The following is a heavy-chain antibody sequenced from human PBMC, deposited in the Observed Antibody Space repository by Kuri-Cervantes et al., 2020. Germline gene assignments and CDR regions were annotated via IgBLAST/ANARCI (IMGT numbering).Heavy chain of an antibody. J-gene: IGHJ5*02. CDR2: ISYDGSNK. D-gene: IGHD2-2*01. Sequence: GESLKISCAASGFTFSSYAMHWVRQAPGKGLEWVAVISYDGSNKYYADSVKGRFTISRDNSKNTLYLQMNSLRAEDTAVYYCARAHLVPAAISWFDPWGQGTLVTVSS. CDR1: GFTFSSYA. CDR3: ARAHLVPAAISWFDP. V-gene: IGHV3-30-3*01.